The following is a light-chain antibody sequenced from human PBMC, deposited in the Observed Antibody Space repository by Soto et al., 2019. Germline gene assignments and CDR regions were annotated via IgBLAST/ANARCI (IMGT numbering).Light chain of an antibody. CDR3: SSYTSNSTVYV. J-gene: IGLJ1*01. CDR1: SSDVGGYNF. CDR2: DVS. V-gene: IGLV2-14*03. Sequence: QSVLTQPASVSGSPGQSITISCTGTSSDVGGYNFVSWYQQHPGKAPKLMIFDVSNRPSGISSRFSGSKSGNTASLTISGLQAEDEAVYYCSSYTSNSTVYVFGTGTKVTVL.